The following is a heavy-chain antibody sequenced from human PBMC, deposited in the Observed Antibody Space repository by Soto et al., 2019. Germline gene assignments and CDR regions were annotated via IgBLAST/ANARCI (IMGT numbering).Heavy chain of an antibody. Sequence: ASVKVSCKASGYTLTELSMHWVRQAPGKGLEWMGGFDPEDGETIYAQKFQGRVTMTEDTSTDTAYMELSSLRSEDTAVYYCATGDYYDSSGYYYGNEYFQHWGQGTLVTVSS. J-gene: IGHJ1*01. V-gene: IGHV1-24*01. CDR2: FDPEDGET. CDR3: ATGDYYDSSGYYYGNEYFQH. D-gene: IGHD3-22*01. CDR1: GYTLTELS.